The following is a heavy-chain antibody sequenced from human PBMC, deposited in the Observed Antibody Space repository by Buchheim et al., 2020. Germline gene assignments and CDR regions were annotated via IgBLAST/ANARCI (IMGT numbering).Heavy chain of an antibody. CDR2: IYYSGRT. V-gene: IGHV4-61*01. CDR1: GGSVSSGSYY. D-gene: IGHD5-12*01. CDR3: ARDVGGYSDYGANHWYFDL. J-gene: IGHJ2*01. Sequence: QVQLQESGPGLVKPSETLSLTCSVSGGSVSSGSYYWGWIRQPPGKGLEWIGYIYYSGRTNYNPSLKSRVTISVNTSKNQFSLKLSSVTAADTAVYYCARDVGGYSDYGANHWYFDLWGRGTL.